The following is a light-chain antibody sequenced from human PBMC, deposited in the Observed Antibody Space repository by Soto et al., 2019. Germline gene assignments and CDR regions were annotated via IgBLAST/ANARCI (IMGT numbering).Light chain of an antibody. J-gene: IGLJ2*01. CDR3: SSYTSGSTVV. CDR2: DVG. Sequence: QSVPTQPASVSGSPGQSITISCTGTSSDVGGYNYVSWYQQHPGKAPKLMISDVGHRPSGVSNRFSASKSGNTASLTISGLQAEDEADYYCSSYTSGSTVVFGGGTTLTVL. V-gene: IGLV2-14*03. CDR1: SSDVGGYNY.